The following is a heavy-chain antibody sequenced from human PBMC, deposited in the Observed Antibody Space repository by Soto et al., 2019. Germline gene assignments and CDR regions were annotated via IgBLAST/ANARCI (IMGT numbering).Heavy chain of an antibody. Sequence: ASVKVSCKASGYTFTSYGISWVRQAPGQGLEWMGWISAYTGNTNYAQKLQGRVTMTTDTSTSTAYMELRSLRSDDTAVYYCAGLCGSGPYNACESWGQGTMVTISS. CDR2: ISAYTGNT. CDR1: GYTFTSYG. V-gene: IGHV1-18*01. D-gene: IGHD3-10*01. CDR3: AGLCGSGPYNACES. J-gene: IGHJ3*02.